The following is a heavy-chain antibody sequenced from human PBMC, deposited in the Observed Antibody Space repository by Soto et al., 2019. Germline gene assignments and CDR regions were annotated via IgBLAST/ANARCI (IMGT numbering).Heavy chain of an antibody. CDR1: GFTVGSYS. D-gene: IGHD4-17*01. V-gene: IGHV3-48*01. Sequence: PGGSLRLSCAAYGFTVGSYSRNWVRQAPGKGLEWVSYISSSSSTIYYADSVKGRFTISRDNAKNSLYLQMNSLRAEDTAVYYCARDLNYGLFDYWGQGTLVTVS. J-gene: IGHJ4*02. CDR2: ISSSSSTI. CDR3: ARDLNYGLFDY.